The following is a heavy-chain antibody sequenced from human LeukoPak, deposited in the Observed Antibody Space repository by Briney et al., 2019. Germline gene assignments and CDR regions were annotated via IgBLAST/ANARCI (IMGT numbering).Heavy chain of an antibody. D-gene: IGHD6-13*01. CDR2: INPNSGGT. J-gene: IGHJ4*02. CDR1: GYTFTGYY. V-gene: IGHV1-2*04. CDR3: ARGGRQQQLERGLGC. Sequence: ASVKVXCKASGYTFTGYYMHWVRQAPGQGLEWMGWINPNSGGTNYAQKFQGWVTMTRDTSISTAYMELSRLRSDDTAVYYCARGGRQQQLERGLGCWGQGTLVTVSS.